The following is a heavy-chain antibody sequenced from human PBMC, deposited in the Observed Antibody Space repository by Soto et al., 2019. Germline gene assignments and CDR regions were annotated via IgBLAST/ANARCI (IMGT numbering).Heavy chain of an antibody. CDR2: IQEYGNGK. D-gene: IGHD1-7*01. Sequence: EVQLVESGGGLVQPGGSLTLSCAASGFTFSNYWMNWVRQAPGKGLEWVANIQEYGNGKNYVDSVKGRFTIFRDNAQNSLLLQMNSLKTEDTAVYYCAGDGPIRGLLELHVKYSDYWGRGTHVAVSS. CDR3: AGDGPIRGLLELHVKYSDY. CDR1: GFTFSNYW. V-gene: IGHV3-7*03. J-gene: IGHJ4*02.